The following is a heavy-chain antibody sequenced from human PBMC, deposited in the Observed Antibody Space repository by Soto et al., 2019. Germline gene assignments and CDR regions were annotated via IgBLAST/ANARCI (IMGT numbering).Heavy chain of an antibody. CDR1: GFTFSSYA. CDR3: AKPSGWYGDGDFDY. Sequence: EVQLLESGGGLVQPGGSLRLSCAASGFTFSSYAMSWVRQAPGKGLEWVSAISGSGGSTYYADSVKGRFTISRDNSKNSLYLQMKSLRAEDTAVYYCAKPSGWYGDGDFDYWGQGTLVTVSS. J-gene: IGHJ4*02. V-gene: IGHV3-23*01. D-gene: IGHD6-19*01. CDR2: ISGSGGST.